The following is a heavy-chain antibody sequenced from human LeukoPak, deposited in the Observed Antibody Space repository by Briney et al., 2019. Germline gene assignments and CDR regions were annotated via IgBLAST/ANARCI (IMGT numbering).Heavy chain of an antibody. CDR2: INWNGGST. CDR3: ARGRGYSYGTHFDY. D-gene: IGHD5-18*01. CDR1: GFTFDDYG. Sequence: GGSLRLSCAASGFTFDDYGMSWVRQAPGKGLEWVSGINWNGGSTGYADSVKGRFTISRDNAKNSLYLQMNSLRAEDTALYYCARGRGYSYGTHFDYWGQGTLVTVCS. J-gene: IGHJ4*02. V-gene: IGHV3-20*04.